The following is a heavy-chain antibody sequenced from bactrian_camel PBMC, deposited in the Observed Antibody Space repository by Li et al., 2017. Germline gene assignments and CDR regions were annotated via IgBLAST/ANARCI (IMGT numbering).Heavy chain of an antibody. J-gene: IGHJ4*01. CDR2: MYNRLVLKS. Sequence: VQLVESGGGSVPNGGSLRLSCAASGYTYSSYCMGRFRQAPGKEREGVAAMYNRLVLKSYYSDSVKDRFTISLDNDKNTLYLQMDSLKPEDSAMYYCAADRSACYSGYIAPGDLLTGVRGPRSPSP. V-gene: IGHV3S31*01. CDR1: GYTYSSYC. D-gene: IGHD4*01. CDR3: AADRSACYSGYIAPGDLLT.